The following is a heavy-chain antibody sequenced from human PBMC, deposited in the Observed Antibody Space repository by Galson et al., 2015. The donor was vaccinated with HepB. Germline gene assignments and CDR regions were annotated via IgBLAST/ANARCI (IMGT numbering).Heavy chain of an antibody. J-gene: IGHJ5*02. V-gene: IGHV6-1*01. CDR3: ARDMGPGIAVAQLRNWFDP. CDR2: TYYRSKWYN. CDR1: GDSVSSTSAA. Sequence: CAISGDSVSSTSAAWNWIRQSPSRGLEWLGRTYYRSKWYNDYAVSVKSRITINPDTSKNQFSLQLNSVTPEDTAVYYCARDMGPGIAVAQLRNWFDPWGQGTLATVSS. D-gene: IGHD6-19*01.